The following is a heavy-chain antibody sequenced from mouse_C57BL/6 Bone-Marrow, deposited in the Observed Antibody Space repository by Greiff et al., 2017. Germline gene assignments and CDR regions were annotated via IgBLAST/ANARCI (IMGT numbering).Heavy chain of an antibody. J-gene: IGHJ4*01. CDR2: IDPETGGT. D-gene: IGHD1-1*01. Sequence: QVQLQQSGAELVRPGASVTLSCKASGYTFTDYEMHWVKQTPVHGLEWIGAIDPETGGTAYNQKFKGKAILTADKSSSTAYMALRSLTSEDSSVYYCTNYYGSSPYAMDYWGQGTSVTVSS. CDR3: TNYYGSSPYAMDY. CDR1: GYTFTDYE. V-gene: IGHV1-15*01.